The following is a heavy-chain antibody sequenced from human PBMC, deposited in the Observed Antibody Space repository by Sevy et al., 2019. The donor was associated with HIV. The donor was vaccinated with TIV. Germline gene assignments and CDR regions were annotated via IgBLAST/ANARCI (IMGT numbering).Heavy chain of an antibody. CDR1: GFTFSDYY. V-gene: IGHV3-11*01. Sequence: GESLKISCAASGFTFSDYYMSWIRQAPGKGLEWVSYISSSGSTIYYADSVKGRFTISRDNAKNSLYLQMNSLGAEDTAVYYCARGRGTAMAPGNWGQGTLVTVSS. CDR3: ARGRGTAMAPGN. D-gene: IGHD5-18*01. J-gene: IGHJ4*02. CDR2: ISSSGSTI.